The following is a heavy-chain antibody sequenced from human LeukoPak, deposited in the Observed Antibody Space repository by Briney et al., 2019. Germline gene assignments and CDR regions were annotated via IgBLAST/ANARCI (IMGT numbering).Heavy chain of an antibody. CDR3: ARDMGGYYNYYYYGMDV. V-gene: IGHV1-18*01. CDR2: ISVYNGNT. J-gene: IGHJ6*02. D-gene: IGHD3-3*01. Sequence: ASVKVSCKASGYTFTTYGINWVRQAPGQGLEWMGWISVYNGNTNYAENIQDRVTMTTDTSTSTAYMEVRSLRSDDTAVYYCARDMGGYYNYYYYGMDVWGQGTTVTVSS. CDR1: GYTFTTYG.